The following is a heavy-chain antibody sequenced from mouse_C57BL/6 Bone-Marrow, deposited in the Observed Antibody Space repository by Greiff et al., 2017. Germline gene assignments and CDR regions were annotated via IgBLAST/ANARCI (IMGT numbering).Heavy chain of an antibody. Sequence: VQLQQSGPGLVKPSQSLSLTCSVTGYSITSGYYWNWIRQFPGNKLEWMGYISYDGSNNYNPSLKNRISITRDTSKNQFFLKLNSVTTEDTATYYWARERVLFITTVVAYWYFDVWGTGTTVTVSS. J-gene: IGHJ1*03. CDR2: ISYDGSN. CDR3: ARERVLFITTVVAYWYFDV. D-gene: IGHD1-1*01. V-gene: IGHV3-6*01. CDR1: GYSITSGYY.